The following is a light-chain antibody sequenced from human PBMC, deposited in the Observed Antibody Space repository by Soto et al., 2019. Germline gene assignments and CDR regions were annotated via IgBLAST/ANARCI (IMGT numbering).Light chain of an antibody. J-gene: IGKJ4*01. Sequence: DIQMTQSPSSLSASVGDRVTITCQASQDISNYLNWYQQKPGKAPKLLIYDASNLQTGVPSRFSGSGSGTDYTLTIRSLQPEDSATYYCQQYDNLPLTFGGGTKVEIK. CDR1: QDISNY. V-gene: IGKV1-33*01. CDR3: QQYDNLPLT. CDR2: DAS.